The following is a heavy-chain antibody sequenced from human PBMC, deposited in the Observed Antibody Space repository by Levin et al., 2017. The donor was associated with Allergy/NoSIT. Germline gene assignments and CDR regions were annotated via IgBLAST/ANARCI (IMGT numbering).Heavy chain of an antibody. CDR1: GGSISTDNW. CDR2: IYRSGDT. V-gene: IGHV4-4*02. J-gene: IGHJ4*02. CDR3: ATVEGLFCSGVSCSYSFHY. D-gene: IGHD3-9*01. Sequence: SQTLSLTCAVSGGSISTDNWWSWIRQPPGKGLEWIGEIYRSGDTNHNPSLRSRVTMSVDKSKNHFSLQLRSVTASDTAVYYWATVEGLFCSGVSCSYSFHYWGQGALVTVSS.